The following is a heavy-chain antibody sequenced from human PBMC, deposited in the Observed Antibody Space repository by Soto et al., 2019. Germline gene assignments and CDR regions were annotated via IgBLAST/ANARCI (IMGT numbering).Heavy chain of an antibody. V-gene: IGHV4-59*01. J-gene: IGHJ3*02. CDR2: IYYSGST. D-gene: IGHD2-21*01. CDR3: ARDRIGDDAFDI. CDR1: GGSISSYY. Sequence: SETLSLTFTVSGGSISSYYWSWIRQPPGKGLEWIGYIYYSGSTNYNPSLKSRVTISVDTSKNQFSLKLSSVTAADTAVYYCARDRIGDDAFDIWGQGTMVTVSS.